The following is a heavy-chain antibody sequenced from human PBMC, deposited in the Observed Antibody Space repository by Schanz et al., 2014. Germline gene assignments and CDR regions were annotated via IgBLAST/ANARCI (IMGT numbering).Heavy chain of an antibody. D-gene: IGHD6-19*01. Sequence: EVQLVESGGGLIQPGGSLRLSCAASGYTVSSNYMSWVRQAPGKGLEWVANINLDGSGKIYLGSVRGRFTISRDNSRNTVYLQMNNVGVDDTATYYCVKTDAGWRFDYWGQGTLVIVSS. V-gene: IGHV3-7*03. CDR1: GYTVSSNY. CDR3: VKTDAGWRFDY. J-gene: IGHJ4*02. CDR2: INLDGSGK.